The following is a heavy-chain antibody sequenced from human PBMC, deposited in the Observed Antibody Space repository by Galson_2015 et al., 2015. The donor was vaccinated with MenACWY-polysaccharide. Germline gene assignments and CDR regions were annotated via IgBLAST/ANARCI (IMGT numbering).Heavy chain of an antibody. V-gene: IGHV3-30*18. CDR2: ISSSGGDK. D-gene: IGHD1-26*01. CDR3: VKNGYTGCSYGYFDS. Sequence: SLRLSCAASGFTFSTYAMHWVRQAPGKGLEWMATISSSGGDKYYADFVKGRFTISRDNSNNSLYLEMSSLRAGDTAVYYCVKNGYTGCSYGYFDSWGQGTLGTVSS. CDR1: GFTFSTYA. J-gene: IGHJ4*02.